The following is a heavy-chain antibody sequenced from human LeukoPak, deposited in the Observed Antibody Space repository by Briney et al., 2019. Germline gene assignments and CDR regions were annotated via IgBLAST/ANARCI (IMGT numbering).Heavy chain of an antibody. CDR1: GYTFTGYY. J-gene: IGHJ4*02. D-gene: IGHD3-10*01. Sequence: GASVKVSCKASGYTFTGYYMHWVRQAPGQGLEWMGWINPNSGGTNYAQKFQGRVTMTRDTSISTAYMELSRLRSDDTAVYYCARLGTYRLNYYGSGSYYYFDYWGQGTLVTVSS. CDR2: INPNSGGT. CDR3: ARLGTYRLNYYGSGSYYYFDY. V-gene: IGHV1-2*02.